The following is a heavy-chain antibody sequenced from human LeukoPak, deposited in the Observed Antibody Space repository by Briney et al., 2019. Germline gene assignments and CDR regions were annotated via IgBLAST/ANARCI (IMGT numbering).Heavy chain of an antibody. CDR3: ARSSSWLDNWFDP. Sequence: GGSLRLSCAASGFTFSSYAMHWVRQAPGKGLEWVAVISYDGSNKYYADSVKGRFTISGDNSKNTLYLQMNSLRAEDTAVYYCARSSSWLDNWFDPWGQGTLVTVSS. CDR2: ISYDGSNK. J-gene: IGHJ5*02. CDR1: GFTFSSYA. D-gene: IGHD6-13*01. V-gene: IGHV3-30*04.